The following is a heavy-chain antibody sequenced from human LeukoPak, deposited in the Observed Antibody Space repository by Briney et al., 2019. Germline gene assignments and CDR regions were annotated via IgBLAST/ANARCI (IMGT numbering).Heavy chain of an antibody. Sequence: ASVKVSCTASGGTFSSYAISWVRQAPGQGLEWMGGIIPIFGTANYAQKFQGRVTITADESTSTAYMELSSLRSEDTAVYYCARGLGLENWFDPWGQGTLVTVSS. J-gene: IGHJ5*02. V-gene: IGHV1-69*13. CDR1: GGTFSSYA. CDR3: ARGLGLENWFDP. CDR2: IIPIFGTA. D-gene: IGHD1-1*01.